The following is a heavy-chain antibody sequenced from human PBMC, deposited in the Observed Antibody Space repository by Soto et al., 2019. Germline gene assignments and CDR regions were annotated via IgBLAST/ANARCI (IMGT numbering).Heavy chain of an antibody. J-gene: IGHJ4*02. CDR1: GDSINSSDW. CDR3: ARDHRYGDNWAFDY. CDR2: IYRGGIF. V-gene: IGHV4-4*02. D-gene: IGHD3-16*02. Sequence: SETLSLTCAVSGDSINSSDWWNWVRQPPGKGLEWIGEIYRGGIFYYNPSLKSRVTLSLDISKNLFSLNLRSVTAADTAVYYCARDHRYGDNWAFDYWGQGALVTVSS.